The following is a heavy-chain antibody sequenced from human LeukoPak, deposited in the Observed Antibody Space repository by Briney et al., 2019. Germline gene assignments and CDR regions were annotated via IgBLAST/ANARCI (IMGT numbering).Heavy chain of an antibody. CDR3: SAFARGFNRGIPVAGYFNF. CDR1: GKPLNELA. J-gene: IGHJ4*02. V-gene: IGHV1-24*01. CDR2: FDPEDAEP. Sequence: ASVKVSCKVSGKPLNELAVHWVRQSPTQGLEWMGGFDPEDAEPDYTQKLQDRITMTEDKSTDTAYMELSGLRSEDSAVYFCSAFARGFNRGIPVAGYFNFWGQGTLVTVSS. D-gene: IGHD6-19*01.